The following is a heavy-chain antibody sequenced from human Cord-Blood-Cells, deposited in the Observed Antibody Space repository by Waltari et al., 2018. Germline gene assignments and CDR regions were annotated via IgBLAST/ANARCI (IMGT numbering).Heavy chain of an antibody. CDR1: VGSFSGYY. Sequence: QVQLQQWGAGLLKPSETLSLTCAVYVGSFSGYYWRWLRQPPGKGLEWIGEINHSGSTNYNPSLKSRVTISVDTSKNQFSLKLSSVTAADTAVYYCARPGNYGSGSRGFDPWGQGTLVTVSS. CDR3: ARPGNYGSGSRGFDP. J-gene: IGHJ5*02. CDR2: INHSGST. V-gene: IGHV4-34*01. D-gene: IGHD3-10*01.